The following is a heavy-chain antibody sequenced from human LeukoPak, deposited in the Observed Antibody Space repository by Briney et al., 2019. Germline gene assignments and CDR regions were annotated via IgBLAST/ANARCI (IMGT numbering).Heavy chain of an antibody. CDR2: IYYSGTT. CDR3: ARHRRVTNWYVDF. V-gene: IGHV4-39*01. CDR1: GGSISTNSNFF. Sequence: PSETLSLTCTVSGGSISTNSNFFWGWIRQPPGKGLDCIGIIYYSGTTYYNPSLKSRVTIFVDTSKTLFSLRLTSVTAADTAVYYCARHRRVTNWYVDFWGQETLVTVSS. J-gene: IGHJ4*02. D-gene: IGHD1-1*01.